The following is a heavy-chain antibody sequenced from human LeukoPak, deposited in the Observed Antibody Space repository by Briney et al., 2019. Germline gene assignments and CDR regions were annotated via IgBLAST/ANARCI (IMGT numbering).Heavy chain of an antibody. CDR3: ARERNSGSYFLGSFDY. CDR2: TRNKANDYTT. D-gene: IGHD1-26*01. J-gene: IGHJ4*02. Sequence: GGSLRLSCAASGFTFNDHFMDWVRQAPGKGLEWVGRTRNKANDYTTEYAASVRGRFTISRGDSRNSLYLQMNSLQTEDTAVYYCARERNSGSYFLGSFDYWGQGTLVTVSS. V-gene: IGHV3-72*01. CDR1: GFTFNDHF.